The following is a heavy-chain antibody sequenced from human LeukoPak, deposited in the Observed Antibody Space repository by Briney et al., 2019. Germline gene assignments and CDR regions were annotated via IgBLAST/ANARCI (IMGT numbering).Heavy chain of an antibody. CDR2: IYYSGGT. D-gene: IGHD6-13*01. CDR1: GGSISSGDYY. V-gene: IGHV4-30-4*01. Sequence: SETLSLTCTVSGGSISSGDYYWSWIRQPPGKGLEWIGYIYYSGGTYYNPSLKSRVTISVDTSKNQFSLKLSSVTAADTAVYYCARVEAAGTGGVDPWGQGTLVTVSS. CDR3: ARVEAAGTGGVDP. J-gene: IGHJ5*02.